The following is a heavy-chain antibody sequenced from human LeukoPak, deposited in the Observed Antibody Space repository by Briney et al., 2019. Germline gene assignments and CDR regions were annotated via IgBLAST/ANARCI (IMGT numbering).Heavy chain of an antibody. Sequence: SETLSLTCTVSGYSISSGYYWGWIRPPPGKVLEWIGSIYHSGSTYYNPSLKSRVTISVDTSKNQFSLKLSSVTAADTAVYYCARVNTMIVVVITNWFDPWGQGTLVTVSS. CDR2: IYHSGST. D-gene: IGHD3-22*01. J-gene: IGHJ5*02. V-gene: IGHV4-38-2*02. CDR3: ARVNTMIVVVITNWFDP. CDR1: GYSISSGYY.